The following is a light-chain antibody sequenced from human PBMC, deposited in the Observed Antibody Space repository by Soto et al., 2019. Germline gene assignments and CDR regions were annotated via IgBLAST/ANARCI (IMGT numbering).Light chain of an antibody. CDR2: KAS. CDR3: QQYNNYSPRT. V-gene: IGKV1-5*03. Sequence: DIQMTQSPSTLSASVGDRVTITCRASQTSNWLAWYQQKPGKAPKLLIYKASSLESGVPSRFSGSGPGTEFTLTISSLQPDDFATYYCQQYNNYSPRTFGQGTKVEIK. CDR1: QTSNW. J-gene: IGKJ1*01.